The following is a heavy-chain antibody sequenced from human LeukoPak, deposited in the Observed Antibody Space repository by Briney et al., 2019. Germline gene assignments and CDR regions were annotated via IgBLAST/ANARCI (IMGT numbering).Heavy chain of an antibody. V-gene: IGHV4-34*01. CDR1: GGSFSGYY. CDR3: ARGGFGYYYYYYYGMDV. D-gene: IGHD2-2*03. CDR2: INHSGST. J-gene: IGHJ6*02. Sequence: SETLSLTCAVYGGSFSGYYWSWIRQPPGKGLEWIGEINHSGSTNYNPSLKSRVTISVDTSKNQFSLKLSSVTAADTAVYYCARGGFGYYYYYYYGMDVWGQGTTVTVSS.